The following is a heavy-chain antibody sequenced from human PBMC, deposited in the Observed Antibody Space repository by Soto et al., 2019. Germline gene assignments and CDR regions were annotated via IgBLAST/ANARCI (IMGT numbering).Heavy chain of an antibody. Sequence: NPSETLSLTCTVSGGSISSYYWSWIRQPPGKGLDWIGYIYYSGSTNYNPSLKSRVTISVDTSKNQFSLKLSSVTAADTAVYYCARVEGSGWYGVGWFDPWGQGTLVTVSS. CDR1: GGSISSYY. CDR2: IYYSGST. J-gene: IGHJ5*02. CDR3: ARVEGSGWYGVGWFDP. V-gene: IGHV4-59*01. D-gene: IGHD6-19*01.